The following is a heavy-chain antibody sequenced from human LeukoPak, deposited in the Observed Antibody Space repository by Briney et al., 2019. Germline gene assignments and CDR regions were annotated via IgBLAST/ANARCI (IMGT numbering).Heavy chain of an antibody. CDR1: GGSFSGYY. V-gene: IGHV4-34*01. CDR2: INHSGST. J-gene: IGHJ5*02. CDR3: ARKPLRRYYGSAWFDP. Sequence: SETLSLTGAVYGGSFSGYYWSWIRQPPGTGLEWIGEINHSGSTNYNPSLKSRVTISVDTSKNQFSLKLSSVTAADTAVYYCARKPLRRYYGSAWFDPWGQGTLVTVSS. D-gene: IGHD3-10*01.